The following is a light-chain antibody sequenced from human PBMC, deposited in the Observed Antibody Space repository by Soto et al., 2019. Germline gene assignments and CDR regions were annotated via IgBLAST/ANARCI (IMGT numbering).Light chain of an antibody. V-gene: IGKV1-27*01. CDR2: AAS. CDR3: QKYNSAPYT. CDR1: QAINNY. Sequence: DIRMTQSPSSLCASVGDRVTITCRASQAINNYLAWYQQEPGKAPKLLIYAASTLQSVVPSRFSGGGSGTDFTLTISSLQPEDVATYYCQKYNSAPYTFGQGTKLEI. J-gene: IGKJ2*01.